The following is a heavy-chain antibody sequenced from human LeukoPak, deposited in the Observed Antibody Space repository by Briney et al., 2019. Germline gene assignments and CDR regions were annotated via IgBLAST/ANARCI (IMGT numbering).Heavy chain of an antibody. D-gene: IGHD6-19*01. CDR2: INHSGST. V-gene: IGHV4-34*01. Sequence: PSETLSLTCAVYGGSFSGYYWSWIRQPPGKGLEWIGEINHSGSTNYNPSLKSRVTISVDTSKNQFSLRLSSVTAADTAVYYSAGSRSSGYEDWFDPWGQGTLVTVSS. CDR3: AGSRSSGYEDWFDP. J-gene: IGHJ5*02. CDR1: GGSFSGYY.